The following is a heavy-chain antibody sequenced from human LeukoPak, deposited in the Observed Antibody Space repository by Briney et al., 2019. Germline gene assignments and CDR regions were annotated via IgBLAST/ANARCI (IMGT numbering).Heavy chain of an antibody. V-gene: IGHV4-39*01. J-gene: IGHJ4*02. CDR1: GVSISSSTYY. Sequence: SETLSLTCTVSGVSISSSTYYWGWIRQPPGKGLYWIGTIYSSGSTYYNPSLKSRVTISVDTSKNQFSLKLSSVTAADTAVYYCASTSSSSNFDYWGQGTLVTVSS. CDR3: ASTSSSSNFDY. CDR2: IYSSGST. D-gene: IGHD6-6*01.